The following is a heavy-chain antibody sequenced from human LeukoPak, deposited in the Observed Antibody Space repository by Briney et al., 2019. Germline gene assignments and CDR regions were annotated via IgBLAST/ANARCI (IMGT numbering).Heavy chain of an antibody. CDR3: ARGRIQLWSGNYYYGMDV. J-gene: IGHJ6*04. V-gene: IGHV4-34*01. CDR2: INHSGST. D-gene: IGHD5-18*01. Sequence: SETLSLTCAVYGGSFGGYYWSWIRQPPGQGLEWIGEINHSGSTNYNPSLKSRVTISVDTSKNQFSLKLSSVTAAVTAVYYCARGRIQLWSGNYYYGMDVWGKGTTVTVSS. CDR1: GGSFGGYY.